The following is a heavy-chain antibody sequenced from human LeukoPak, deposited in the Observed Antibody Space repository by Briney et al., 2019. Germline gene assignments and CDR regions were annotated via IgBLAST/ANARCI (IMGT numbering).Heavy chain of an antibody. CDR2: ISSNGGST. CDR3: ARWRHSSGYYYDD. J-gene: IGHJ4*02. Sequence: GSLRLSCAASGFTFSSYTMHWVRQAPGKGLEYVSAISSNGGSTYYANSVKGRFTISRDNSKNTLYLQMGSLRAEDMAVYYCARWRHSSGYYYDDWGQGTLVTVSS. V-gene: IGHV3-64*01. CDR1: GFTFSSYT. D-gene: IGHD3-22*01.